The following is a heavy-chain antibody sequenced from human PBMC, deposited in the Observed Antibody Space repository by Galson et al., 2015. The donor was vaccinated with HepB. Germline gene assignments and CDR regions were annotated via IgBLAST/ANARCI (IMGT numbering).Heavy chain of an antibody. V-gene: IGHV5-10-1*01. Sequence: QSGAEVKKPGESLRISCKGSGYSFTSYWISWVRQMPGKGLEWMGRIDPSDSYTNYSPSFQGHVTISADKSISTAYLQWSSLKASDTAMYYCARPTPPITGTDGDWFDPWGQGTLVTVSS. J-gene: IGHJ5*02. CDR2: IDPSDSYT. D-gene: IGHD1-7*01. CDR3: ARPTPPITGTDGDWFDP. CDR1: GYSFTSYW.